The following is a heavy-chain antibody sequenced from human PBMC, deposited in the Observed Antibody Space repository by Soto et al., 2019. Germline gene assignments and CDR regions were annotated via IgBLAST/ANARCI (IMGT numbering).Heavy chain of an antibody. V-gene: IGHV1-46*01. D-gene: IGHD3-10*02. Sequence: ASVKVSCKASGYSLTGYYMHWVRRAPGQGLEWMGITNPRDGSTNYAQKFQGRVTMTSDTSTSTVYVEMSSLRSDDTAMYYCARSYVTSRPIDFWGQGTLVTVSS. CDR2: TNPRDGST. CDR1: GYSLTGYY. J-gene: IGHJ4*02. CDR3: ARSYVTSRPIDF.